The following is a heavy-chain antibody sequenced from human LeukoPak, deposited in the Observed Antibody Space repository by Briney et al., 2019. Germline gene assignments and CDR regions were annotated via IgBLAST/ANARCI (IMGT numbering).Heavy chain of an antibody. CDR1: GFSFSDYW. CDR2: IKSDGSQR. Sequence: GNSLRLSCAASGFSFSDYWMTWVRQAPGKGLEWVANIKSDGSQRDYVHSVMGRFTISRDNGKNLLFLQMNSLRAEDTAVYYCARAVAADYDSSGDSFAGDYFDYWGQGTLVTVS. CDR3: ARAVAADYDSSGDSFAGDYFDY. V-gene: IGHV3-7*01. J-gene: IGHJ4*02. D-gene: IGHD3-22*01.